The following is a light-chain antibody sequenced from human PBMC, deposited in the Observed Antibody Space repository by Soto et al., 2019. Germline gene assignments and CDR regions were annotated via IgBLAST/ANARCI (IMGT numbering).Light chain of an antibody. CDR2: DAP. V-gene: IGKV3-20*01. CDR3: QQYGSSPVT. CDR1: QTGSSSS. J-gene: IGKJ2*01. Sequence: EIVLAQSPGTLSFSPGESATLSCRASQTGSSSSLAWYQQKTGQAPSHLIHDAPRRASAIPDRFSAGGSRTDFTFSISRLEPEDIAVYYCQQYGSSPVTFGQGTKVEIK.